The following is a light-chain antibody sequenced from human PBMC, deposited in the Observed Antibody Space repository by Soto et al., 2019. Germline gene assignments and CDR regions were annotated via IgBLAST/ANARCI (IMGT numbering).Light chain of an antibody. CDR3: QTWGTGTPWV. V-gene: IGLV4-69*01. CDR2: LNSDGSH. J-gene: IGLJ3*02. Sequence: QPVLTQSPSASASLGASVKLTCTLSSGHSNYAIAWHQQQPEKGPRYLMKLNSDGSHSKGDGIPDRFSGSSSGAERYLTISSRQSEDEADYYCQTWGTGTPWVFGGGTKLTVL. CDR1: SGHSNYA.